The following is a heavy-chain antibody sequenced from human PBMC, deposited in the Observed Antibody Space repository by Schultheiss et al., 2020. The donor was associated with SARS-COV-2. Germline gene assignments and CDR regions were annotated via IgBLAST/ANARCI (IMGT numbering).Heavy chain of an antibody. CDR1: GYTFTSYY. Sequence: ASVKVSCKASGYTFTSYYMHWVRQAPGQGLEWMGWINSNSGGTNSAQKFQGRVTMTRDTSISTAYMELSRLRSDDTAVYYCARASTPMVPVDYFDYWGQGTLVTVSS. V-gene: IGHV1-2*02. D-gene: IGHD5-18*01. CDR2: INSNSGGT. CDR3: ARASTPMVPVDYFDY. J-gene: IGHJ4*02.